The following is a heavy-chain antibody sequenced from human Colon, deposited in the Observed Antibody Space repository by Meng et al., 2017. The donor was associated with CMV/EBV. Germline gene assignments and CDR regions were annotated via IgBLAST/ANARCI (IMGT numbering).Heavy chain of an antibody. V-gene: IGHV3-30-3*01. D-gene: IGHD6-13*01. CDR1: GFTFSSYA. Sequence: GGSLRLSCAASGFTFSSYAMHWVRQAPGKGLEWVAVISYDGSNKYYADSVKGRFTISRDTSKNTLYLQMNSLRAEDTAVYYCARAEGVPNSSPQPLGYWGQGTLVTVSS. CDR2: ISYDGSNK. J-gene: IGHJ4*02. CDR3: ARAEGVPNSSPQPLGY.